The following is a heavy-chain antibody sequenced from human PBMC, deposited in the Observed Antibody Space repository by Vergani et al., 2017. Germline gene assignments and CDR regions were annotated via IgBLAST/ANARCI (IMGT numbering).Heavy chain of an antibody. J-gene: IGHJ4*02. CDR1: GDSVSSNSAA. Sequence: QVQLQQSGPGLVKPSQTLSLTCAISGDSVSSNSAAWNWIRQSPSRGLEWLGRTYYRSKWYNDYAVSVKSRITINPDTSKNQFSLKLSSVTAADTAVYYCARVGQKRGYSGYDNGYYFDYWGQGTLVTVSS. D-gene: IGHD5-12*01. V-gene: IGHV6-1*01. CDR3: ARVGQKRGYSGYDNGYYFDY. CDR2: TYYRSKWYN.